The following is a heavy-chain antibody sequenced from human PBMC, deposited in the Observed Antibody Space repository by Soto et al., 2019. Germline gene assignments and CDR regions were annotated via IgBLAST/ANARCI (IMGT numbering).Heavy chain of an antibody. J-gene: IGHJ5*02. Sequence: ASVKVSCKASGYTFTGYYMHWLRQAPGQGLEWMGWINPNSGGTNYAQKFQGWVTMTRDTPISTAYMELSRLRSDDTAVYYCAREYHSSSHHKPPPNNWFDPWGQGTLVTVSS. CDR3: AREYHSSSHHKPPPNNWFDP. D-gene: IGHD6-13*01. CDR1: GYTFTGYY. CDR2: INPNSGGT. V-gene: IGHV1-2*04.